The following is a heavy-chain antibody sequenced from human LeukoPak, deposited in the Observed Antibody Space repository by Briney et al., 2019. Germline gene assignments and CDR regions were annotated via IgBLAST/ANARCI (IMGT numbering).Heavy chain of an antibody. J-gene: IGHJ4*02. CDR3: ATTRYNYGYYFDY. CDR2: ILENGSYQ. Sequence: PGGSLRLSCAASGFTFSNYIMHWVRQAPGKGLDWVAVILENGSYQYYADSVKGRFTISRDNSKNTLYLQMNSLRVEDTAVYYCATTRYNYGYYFDYWGQGTLVTVSS. CDR1: GFTFSNYI. D-gene: IGHD3-10*01. V-gene: IGHV3-30*04.